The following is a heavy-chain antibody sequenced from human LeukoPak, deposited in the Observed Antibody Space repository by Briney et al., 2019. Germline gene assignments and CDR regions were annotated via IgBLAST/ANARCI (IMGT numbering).Heavy chain of an antibody. CDR2: ISNTGGST. CDR3: AQQVGYCSSGSCYFTY. CDR1: GFSFNTYA. D-gene: IGHD2-15*01. V-gene: IGHV3-23*01. Sequence: GGSLRLSCAASGFSFNTYAMSWVRQAPGKGLEWISAISNTGGSTYYADSVKGRFTISRDKSKNTLSLQMNSLRAEDTAVYYCAQQVGYCSSGSCYFTYWGQGTLVTVSS. J-gene: IGHJ1*01.